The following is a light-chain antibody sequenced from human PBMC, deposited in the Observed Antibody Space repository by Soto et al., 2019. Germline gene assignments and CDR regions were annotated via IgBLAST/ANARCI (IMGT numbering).Light chain of an antibody. J-gene: IGKJ1*01. CDR3: QQSYSTPQA. Sequence: EVVLTQSPATLSLSPWERATLSCRASENVRTFVDWYQQKPGQAPRLLIYGASNRATGIPARFSGSGSGTDFTLTISSLQPEDFATYYCQQSYSTPQAFGQGEQGGYQ. V-gene: IGKV3-11*01. CDR1: ENVRTF. CDR2: GAS.